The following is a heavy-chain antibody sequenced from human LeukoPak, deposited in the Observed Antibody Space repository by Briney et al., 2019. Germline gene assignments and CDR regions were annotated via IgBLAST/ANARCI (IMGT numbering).Heavy chain of an antibody. CDR3: ARDLYDSSGYQRMDV. J-gene: IGHJ6*04. CDR2: ISSSSSYI. V-gene: IGHV3-21*01. CDR1: GFTFSSYS. D-gene: IGHD3-22*01. Sequence: GGSLRLSCAASGFTFSSYSMNWVRQAPGKGLEWVSSISSSSSYIYYADSVKGRFTISRDNAKNSLYLQMNSLRAEDTAVYYCARDLYDSSGYQRMDVWGKGTTVTISS.